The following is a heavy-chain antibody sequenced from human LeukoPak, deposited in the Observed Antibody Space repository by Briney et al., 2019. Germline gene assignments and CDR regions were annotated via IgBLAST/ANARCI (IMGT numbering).Heavy chain of an antibody. CDR1: GFTFSDHY. D-gene: IGHD3-9*01. CDR3: AREATGADYDILTGYYTVRSFDY. J-gene: IGHJ4*02. Sequence: GGSLRLSCAASGFTFSDHYMDWVRQAPGKGLEWVGPTRNKTNNNTTEYAASVKGRFTISRDDSKNSLYLQMNSLKTEDTAVYYCAREATGADYDILTGYYTVRSFDYWGQGTLVTVSS. CDR2: TRNKTNNNTT. V-gene: IGHV3-72*01.